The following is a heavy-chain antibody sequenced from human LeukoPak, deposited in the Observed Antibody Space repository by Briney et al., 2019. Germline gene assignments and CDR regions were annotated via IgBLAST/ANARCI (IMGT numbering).Heavy chain of an antibody. CDR1: GFTFSDYY. V-gene: IGHV3-11*04. D-gene: IGHD6-19*01. CDR3: ARGPNEQWLAFDY. Sequence: GGSLRLSCAASGFTFSDYYMSWIRQAPGKGLEWVSYISSSGSTIYYADSVKGRFTISRDNAKNSLYLQMNSLRAEDTAVCYCARGPNEQWLAFDYWGQGTLVTVSS. J-gene: IGHJ4*02. CDR2: ISSSGSTI.